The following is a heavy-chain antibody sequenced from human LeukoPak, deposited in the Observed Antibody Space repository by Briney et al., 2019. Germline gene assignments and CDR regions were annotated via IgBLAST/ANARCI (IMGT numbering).Heavy chain of an antibody. CDR3: ARVRSSWSIYYGMDV. D-gene: IGHD6-13*01. V-gene: IGHV1-8*01. CDR1: GYTFTSYD. Sequence: GASVKVSCKASGYTFTSYDINWVRQATGQGLEWMGWMNPNSGNTGYAQKFQGRVTMTRNTSISTAYMELSSLRSEDTAVYYCARVRSSWSIYYGMDVWGQGTTVTVSS. J-gene: IGHJ6*02. CDR2: MNPNSGNT.